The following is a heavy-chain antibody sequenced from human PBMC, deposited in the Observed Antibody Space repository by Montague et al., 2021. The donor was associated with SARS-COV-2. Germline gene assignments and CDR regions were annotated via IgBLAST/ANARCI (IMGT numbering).Heavy chain of an antibody. CDR3: ARRSYSSSWYDY. CDR1: GYSFTSYW. Sequence: QSGAKVKKPGESLRISCKGSGYSFTSYWISWVRQMPGKGLEWMGRIDPSDSYTNYSPSFQGHVTISADKSISTAYLQWSSLKASDTAMYYYARRSYSSSWYDYWGQGTLVTVSS. V-gene: IGHV5-10-1*01. CDR2: IDPSDSYT. J-gene: IGHJ4*02. D-gene: IGHD6-13*01.